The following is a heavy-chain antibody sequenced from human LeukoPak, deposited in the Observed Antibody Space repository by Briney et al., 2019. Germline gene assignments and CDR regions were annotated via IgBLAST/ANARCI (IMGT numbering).Heavy chain of an antibody. CDR2: ISPDGSTT. V-gene: IGHV3-74*03. CDR3: TTVLSSNRYYLCDY. Sequence: AGGSLRLSCAASGFTFSSYWMHWVRQAPGKGLMWVSRISPDGSTTLSADSVKGRFTISRDNAKNTLYLQMNSLGAEDTAVYYCTTVLSSNRYYLCDYWGQGTLVTVSS. D-gene: IGHD3-10*01. J-gene: IGHJ4*02. CDR1: GFTFSSYW.